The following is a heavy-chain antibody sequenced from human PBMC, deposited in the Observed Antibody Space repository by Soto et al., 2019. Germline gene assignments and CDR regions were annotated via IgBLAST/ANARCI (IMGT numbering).Heavy chain of an antibody. Sequence: GGSLRLSCAASGFTFSSYGMHWVRQASGKGLEWVAVISYDGSNKYYADSVKGRFTISRDNSKNTLYLQMNSLRAEDTAVYYCAKEDDYVFDYWGQGTLVTVSS. V-gene: IGHV3-30*18. J-gene: IGHJ4*02. D-gene: IGHD4-17*01. CDR1: GFTFSSYG. CDR3: AKEDDYVFDY. CDR2: ISYDGSNK.